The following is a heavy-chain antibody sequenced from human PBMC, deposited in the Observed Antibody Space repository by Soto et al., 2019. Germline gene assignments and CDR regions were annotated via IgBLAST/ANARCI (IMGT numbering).Heavy chain of an antibody. CDR2: IPSRGRP. D-gene: IGHD5-12*01. V-gene: IGHV4-30-4*01. CDR1: GASSAGGSYY. J-gene: IGHJ5*02. Sequence: PSETLSLTCSVSGASSAGGSYYWSWVRQPPGKGLEWIGYIPSRGRPFYNPSLTSRGTISADSSKNQLSLQLTSVTAADTAVYYCVRDQYSGYDFALWGQGNLVTVSS. CDR3: VRDQYSGYDFAL.